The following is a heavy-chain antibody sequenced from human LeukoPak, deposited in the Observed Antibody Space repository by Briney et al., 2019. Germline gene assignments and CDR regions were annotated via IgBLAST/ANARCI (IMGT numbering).Heavy chain of an antibody. CDR1: GFTFSSYA. V-gene: IGHV3-30*04. CDR3: ARGNQRSYSYYYYYMDV. J-gene: IGHJ6*03. Sequence: HPGGSLRLSCAASGFTFSSYAMHWVRQAPGKGLEWVAVISYDGSNKYYVDSVKGRFTISRDNSKNTLYLQMNSLRAEDTAVYYCARGNQRSYSYYYYYMDVWGKGTTVTVSS. D-gene: IGHD1-26*01. CDR2: ISYDGSNK.